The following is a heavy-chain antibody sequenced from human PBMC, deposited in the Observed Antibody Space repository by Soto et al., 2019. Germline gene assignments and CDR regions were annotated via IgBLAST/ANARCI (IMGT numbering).Heavy chain of an antibody. D-gene: IGHD3-10*01. Sequence: QVQLVQSGAEVKKPGASVKVSCKASGYTFTSYVISWVRQAPGQGLEWMGWISAYNGNTNYAQKLQGRVTMTTDTXTXTXXMELRGLRSDDTAVYYCARDSMVRAFITSETYYYYYYGMDVWGQGTTVTVSS. V-gene: IGHV1-18*01. CDR3: ARDSMVRAFITSETYYYYYYGMDV. CDR1: GYTFTSYV. J-gene: IGHJ6*02. CDR2: ISAYNGNT.